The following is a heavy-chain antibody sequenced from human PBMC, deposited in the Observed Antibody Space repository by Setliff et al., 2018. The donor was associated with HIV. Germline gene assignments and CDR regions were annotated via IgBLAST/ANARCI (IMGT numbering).Heavy chain of an antibody. V-gene: IGHV4-61*09. CDR2: VYTTGSA. J-gene: IGHJ4*02. D-gene: IGHD6-19*01. CDR1: GASFIRSRYY. Sequence: SETLSLTCTVSGASFIRSRYYWSWIRQPAGKGLEWIGHVYTTGSASYNPSLESRVTILEALSKNQFSLNLDSVTAADTAVYFCARALVGGSGWNYFDLWGPGTLVTVSS. CDR3: ARALVGGSGWNYFDL.